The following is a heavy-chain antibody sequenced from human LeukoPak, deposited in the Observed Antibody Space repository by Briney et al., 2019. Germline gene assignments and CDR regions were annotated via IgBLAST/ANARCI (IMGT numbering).Heavy chain of an antibody. J-gene: IGHJ5*02. V-gene: IGHV1-46*01. CDR2: INPSGGST. CDR3: ARDSEGVTGTTSWFDP. Sequence: ASVKVSCKASGYTFINYYMHWVRQAPGQGLEWMGIINPSGGSTSCGRKFQGRVTMTRDMSTSTFYMELSSLRFEDTAVYYCARDSEGVTGTTSWFDPWGQGTLVTVSS. D-gene: IGHD1-7*01. CDR1: GYTFINYY.